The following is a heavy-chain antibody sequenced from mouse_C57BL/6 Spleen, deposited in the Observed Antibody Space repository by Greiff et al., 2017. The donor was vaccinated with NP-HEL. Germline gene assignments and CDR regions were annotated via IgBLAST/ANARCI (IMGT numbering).Heavy chain of an antibody. J-gene: IGHJ3*01. CDR3: ARRSSGYPFAY. CDR1: GYTFTSYW. CDR2: IYPSDSET. D-gene: IGHD3-2*02. Sequence: VQLQQPGAELVRPGSSVKLSCKASGYTFTSYWMDWVKQRPGQGLEWIGNIYPSDSETHYNQKFKDKATLTVDKSSSTAYMQLSSLTSEDSAVYYCARRSSGYPFAYWGQGTLVTVSA. V-gene: IGHV1-61*01.